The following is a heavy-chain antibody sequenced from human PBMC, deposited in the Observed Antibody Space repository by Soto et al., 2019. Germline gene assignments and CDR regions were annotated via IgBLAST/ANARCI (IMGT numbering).Heavy chain of an antibody. CDR2: ISYDGSNK. J-gene: IGHJ6*02. Sequence: PGGSLRLPCAASGFTFSSYGMHWVRQAPGKGLEWVAVISYDGSNKYYADSVKGRFTISRDNSKNTLYLQMNSLRAEDTAVYYCAKTRGGNWNDAGYYYYYGMDVWGQGTTVTVSS. V-gene: IGHV3-30*18. CDR3: AKTRGGNWNDAGYYYYYGMDV. CDR1: GFTFSSYG. D-gene: IGHD1-20*01.